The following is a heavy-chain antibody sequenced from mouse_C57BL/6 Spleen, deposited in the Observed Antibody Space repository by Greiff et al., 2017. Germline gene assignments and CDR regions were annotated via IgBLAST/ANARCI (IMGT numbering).Heavy chain of an antibody. Sequence: QVQLQQSGAELVRPGASVTLSCKASGYTFTDYEMHWVKQTPVHGLEWIGAIDPETGGTAYNQKFKGKAILTADKSSSTAYMELRSLTSEDSAVYYCTRYGSSYCWIAYWGQGTLVTVSA. V-gene: IGHV1-15*01. CDR2: IDPETGGT. CDR1: GYTFTDYE. J-gene: IGHJ3*01. CDR3: TRYGSSYCWIAY. D-gene: IGHD1-1*01.